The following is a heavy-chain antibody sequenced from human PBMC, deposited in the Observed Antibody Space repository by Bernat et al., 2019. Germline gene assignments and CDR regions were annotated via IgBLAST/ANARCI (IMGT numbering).Heavy chain of an antibody. D-gene: IGHD5-12*01. CDR2: IYYSGST. CDR3: ARGIVATGYYFDY. V-gene: IGHV4-31*03. J-gene: IGHJ4*02. CDR1: GGSISSGGYY. Sequence: QLQLQESGPGLVKPSQTLSLTCTVSGGSISSGGYYWSWIRQHPGKGLEWIGYIYYSGSTYYNPSLKSRVTISVDTSKNQFSLKLSSVTAADTAVYYCARGIVATGYYFDYWGQGTLVTVSS.